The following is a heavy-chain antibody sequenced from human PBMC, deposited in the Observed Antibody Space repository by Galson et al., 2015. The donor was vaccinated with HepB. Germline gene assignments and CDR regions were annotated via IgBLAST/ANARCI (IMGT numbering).Heavy chain of an antibody. J-gene: IGHJ1*01. CDR3: ARETDVDTALVS. CDR1: GFTFSSYG. CDR2: VRYDESDK. V-gene: IGHV3-33*01. Sequence: SLRLSCAASGFTFSSYGMHWVRQAPGKGLEWMAVVRYDESDKYYADSVKGRFTISRDNSKNTLYLQMNSLRAEDTAVYHCARETDVDTALVSGGQGTLVTVSS. D-gene: IGHD5-18*01.